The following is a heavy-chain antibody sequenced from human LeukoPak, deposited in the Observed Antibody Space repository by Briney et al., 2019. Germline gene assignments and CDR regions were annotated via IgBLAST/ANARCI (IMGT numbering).Heavy chain of an antibody. D-gene: IGHD5-24*01. CDR3: ARGRWLQKYFDY. CDR1: GGSFSGYY. V-gene: IGHV4-34*01. J-gene: IGHJ4*02. CDR2: INHSGST. Sequence: SETLSLTCAVYGGSFSGYYWSWIRQPPGKGLEWIGEINHSGSTNYNPSLKSRVTISVDTSKNQFSLKLSSVTAADTAVYYCARGRWLQKYFDYRGQGTLVTVSS.